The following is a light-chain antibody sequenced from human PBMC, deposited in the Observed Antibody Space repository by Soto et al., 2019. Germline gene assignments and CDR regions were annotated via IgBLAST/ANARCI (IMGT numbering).Light chain of an antibody. J-gene: IGKJ5*01. CDR1: QSVISN. Sequence: EIVLTQSPGTLSLSPGERATLSCRASQSVISNLAWYQQKPGQAPRLLIYGASARATGIPDRFSGSGSGADFTLTISRLEPEDFAVYFCQRYGNSPPGTFGQGTRLEIK. CDR3: QRYGNSPPGT. CDR2: GAS. V-gene: IGKV3-20*01.